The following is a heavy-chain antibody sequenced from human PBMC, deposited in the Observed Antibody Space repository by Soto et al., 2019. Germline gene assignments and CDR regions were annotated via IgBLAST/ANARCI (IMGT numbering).Heavy chain of an antibody. CDR2: IYDSGRA. CDR3: ARDNPSFLGANAFDI. J-gene: IGHJ3*02. Sequence: PSETLSLTCSVSGDSVSSGGSYWSWVRQHPGRGLEWIGFIYDSGRAYYNPSLKSRVIVSVDTSQNQFSLKLSSVTAADTAVYYCARDNPSFLGANAFDICGPGRMVTVSS. V-gene: IGHV4-31*03. CDR1: GDSVSSGGSY. D-gene: IGHD2-21*01.